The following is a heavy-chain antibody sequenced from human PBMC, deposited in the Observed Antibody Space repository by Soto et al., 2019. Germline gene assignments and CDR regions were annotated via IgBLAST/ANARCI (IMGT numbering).Heavy chain of an antibody. Sequence: QVPLEQSGPEVKKPGASVKVSCKTSGYSFADYGVTWVRQAPGQGLEWMGWISGKNGGTNYAQELQGRVTMTTDTSTKTVYMEMRSLKSDDTAVYYCARAKRITGDFDYWGQGTLVAVSS. CDR1: GYSFADYG. CDR2: ISGKNGGT. CDR3: ARAKRITGDFDY. D-gene: IGHD3-3*01. J-gene: IGHJ4*02. V-gene: IGHV1-18*01.